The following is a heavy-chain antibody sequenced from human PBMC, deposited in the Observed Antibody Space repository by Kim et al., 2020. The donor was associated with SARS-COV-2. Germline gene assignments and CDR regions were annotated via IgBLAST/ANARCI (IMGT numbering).Heavy chain of an antibody. CDR2: IIPIFGTA. V-gene: IGHV1-69*13. J-gene: IGHJ3*02. CDR3: ARDRGEGYYDSSGYYYDDDAFDI. Sequence: SVKVSCKASGGTFSSYAISWVRQAPGQGLEWMGGIIPIFGTANYAQKFQGRVTITADEDGGPESTSTAYMELSSLRSEDTAVYYCARDRGEGYYDSSGYYYDDDAFDIWGQGTMVTVSS. CDR1: GGTFSSYA. D-gene: IGHD3-22*01.